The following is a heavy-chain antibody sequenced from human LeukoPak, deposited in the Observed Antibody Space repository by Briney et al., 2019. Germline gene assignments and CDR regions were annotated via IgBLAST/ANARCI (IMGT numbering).Heavy chain of an antibody. D-gene: IGHD2-15*01. CDR2: ISSDWGTK. V-gene: IGHV3-64D*06. CDR3: LRGWYGLGWDY. Sequence: PGGSLRLSCSASGFSLSSYNMHWVRQAPRRGLEFVSGISSDWGTKDYADSARDRLTISRDNSKNTMYLQMSRLRAEDTAMSYCLRGWYGLGWDYWGPGTLVTVSS. J-gene: IGHJ4*02. CDR1: GFSLSSYN.